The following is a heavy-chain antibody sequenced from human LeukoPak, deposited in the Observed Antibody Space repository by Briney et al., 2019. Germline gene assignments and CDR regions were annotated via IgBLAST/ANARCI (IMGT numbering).Heavy chain of an antibody. CDR3: ARAPVEQQPRRYFDY. V-gene: IGHV1-69*01. CDR2: IIPIFGTA. CDR1: GGTFSSYG. J-gene: IGHJ4*02. Sequence: SVKVSCKASGGTFSSYGISWVRQAPGQGLEWMGGIIPIFGTANYAQKFQGRVTITADESTSTAYMELSSLRSEDTAVYYCARAPVEQQPRRYFDYWGQGTLVTVSS. D-gene: IGHD6-13*01.